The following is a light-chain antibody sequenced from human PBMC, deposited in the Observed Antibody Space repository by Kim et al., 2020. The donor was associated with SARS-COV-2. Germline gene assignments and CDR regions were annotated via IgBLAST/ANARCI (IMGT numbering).Light chain of an antibody. J-gene: IGKJ5*01. CDR2: AAS. Sequence: DIQVTQSPSSLSASVGDRVNLTCRASQDISLYLAWYQQKPGKAPRSLIYAASRLQSGVPSRFSGSGSGTEFILTIDSLQPEDFATYYCQQYDDFPVTFGQGTRLEIK. CDR3: QQYDDFPVT. V-gene: IGKV1-16*01. CDR1: QDISLY.